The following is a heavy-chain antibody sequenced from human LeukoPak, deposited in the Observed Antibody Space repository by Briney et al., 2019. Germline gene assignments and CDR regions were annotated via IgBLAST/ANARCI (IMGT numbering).Heavy chain of an antibody. D-gene: IGHD3-10*01. Sequence: MPSETLSLTCTVSGGSISSSSYYWGWLRQPPGKGLEWNGSIYYSGSTYSNPSLKSRVTISVDTSKDQFSLKLSSVTAADTAVYYCARVVRGSGKVYWFDPWGQGTLVTVSS. CDR3: ARVVRGSGKVYWFDP. J-gene: IGHJ5*02. CDR1: GGSISSSSYY. V-gene: IGHV4-39*07. CDR2: IYYSGST.